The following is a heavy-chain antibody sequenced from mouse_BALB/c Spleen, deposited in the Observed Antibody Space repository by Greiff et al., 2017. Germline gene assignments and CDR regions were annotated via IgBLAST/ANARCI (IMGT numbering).Heavy chain of an antibody. V-gene: IGHV3-2*02. CDR2: ISYSGST. CDR3: ARSYRYDGDAMDY. Sequence: DVKLQESGPGLVKPSQSLSLTCTVTGYSITSDYAWNWIRQFPGNKLEWMGYISYSGSTSYNPSLKSRISITRDTSKNQFFLQLNSVTTEDTATYDCARSYRYDGDAMDYWGQGTSVTVSS. CDR1: GYSITSDYA. D-gene: IGHD2-14*01. J-gene: IGHJ4*01.